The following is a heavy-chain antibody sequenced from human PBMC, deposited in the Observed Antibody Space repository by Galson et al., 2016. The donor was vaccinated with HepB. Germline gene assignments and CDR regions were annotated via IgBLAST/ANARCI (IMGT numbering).Heavy chain of an antibody. Sequence: SLRLSCAASGFTFSSYGMHWVRQAPGKGLEWVAVISYDGSNKYYADSVKGRFTISRDNSKNTLYLQIYSLRAEDTAVYYCAKDPKGYSGYGLFDYWGQGTLVTVSS. CDR3: AKDPKGYSGYGLFDY. J-gene: IGHJ4*02. CDR2: ISYDGSNK. CDR1: GFTFSSYG. V-gene: IGHV3-30*18. D-gene: IGHD5-12*01.